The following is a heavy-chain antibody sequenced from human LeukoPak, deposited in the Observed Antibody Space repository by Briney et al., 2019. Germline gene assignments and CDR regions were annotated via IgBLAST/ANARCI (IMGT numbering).Heavy chain of an antibody. CDR3: AKESLGSGSSYGSYFDC. CDR2: IGDSGHTT. V-gene: IGHV3-23*01. J-gene: IGHJ4*02. Sequence: GGSLRLSCAASGFTFGGYAMTWVRQAPGKGLEWVSSIGDSGHTTHYADSVTGRFTISRDISKNTLYLQMNSLRSEDTAVYSCAKESLGSGSSYGSYFDCWGQGTLVTVSS. D-gene: IGHD1-26*01. CDR1: GFTFGGYA.